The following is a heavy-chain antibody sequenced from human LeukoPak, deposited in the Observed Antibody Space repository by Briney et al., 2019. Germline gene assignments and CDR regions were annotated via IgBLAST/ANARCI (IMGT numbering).Heavy chain of an antibody. Sequence: GSLRLSCAASGFTFSNAWINWVRQAPGKGLEWVSSIGPSGGSIFYADSLKGRFTISRDNAKNSQYLQMNSLRAEDAAVYYCARDGSPFDYWGQGTLVTVSS. CDR3: ARDGSPFDY. CDR1: GFTFSNAW. CDR2: IGPSGGSI. V-gene: IGHV3-21*04. D-gene: IGHD2-2*03. J-gene: IGHJ4*02.